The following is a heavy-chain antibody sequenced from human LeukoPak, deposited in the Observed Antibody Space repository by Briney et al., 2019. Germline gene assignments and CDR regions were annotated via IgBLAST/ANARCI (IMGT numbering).Heavy chain of an antibody. J-gene: IGHJ4*02. Sequence: GGSLRLSCAASAFTLRSYAMSWVRQAGGKGLEWVSAISGSGGSTYYADSVKGRFTISRDNSKNTLYLQMDSLRAEDTAVYYCARDYSSSWLRFFDYWGQGTLVTVSS. CDR1: AFTLRSYA. V-gene: IGHV3-23*01. D-gene: IGHD6-6*01. CDR3: ARDYSSSWLRFFDY. CDR2: ISGSGGST.